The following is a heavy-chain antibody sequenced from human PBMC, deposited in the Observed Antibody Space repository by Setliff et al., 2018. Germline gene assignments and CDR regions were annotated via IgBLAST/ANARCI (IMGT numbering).Heavy chain of an antibody. V-gene: IGHV3-11*01. CDR1: GFTFSDYY. D-gene: IGHD2-2*03. J-gene: IGHJ5*02. Sequence: GGSLKISCAASGFTFSDYYMSWIRQAPGKGLEWVSYITSSGTTTFYTDSVKGRFAISRDNARNSLYLQMNSLRVEDTAVYYCARDGYPGTSWGQGTLVTVS. CDR2: ITSSGTTT. CDR3: ARDGYPGTS.